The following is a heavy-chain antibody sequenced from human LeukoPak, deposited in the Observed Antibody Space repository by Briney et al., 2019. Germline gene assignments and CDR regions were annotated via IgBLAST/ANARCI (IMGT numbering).Heavy chain of an antibody. V-gene: IGHV3-30*18. CDR2: ISYDGSNK. D-gene: IGHD3-22*01. Sequence: GRSLRLSCAASGFTFSSYGMHWVHQAPGKGLEWVAVISYDGSNKYYADSVKGRFTISRDNSKNTLYLQMNSLRAEDTAVYYCAKDSGYCDSSGYCDIWGQGTMVTVSS. CDR3: AKDSGYCDSSGYCDI. J-gene: IGHJ3*02. CDR1: GFTFSSYG.